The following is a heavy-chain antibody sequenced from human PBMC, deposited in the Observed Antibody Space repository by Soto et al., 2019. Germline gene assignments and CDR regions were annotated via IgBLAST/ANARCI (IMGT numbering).Heavy chain of an antibody. CDR1: GGSISSGGYS. CDR2: IYHSGST. CDR3: ARAPSP. J-gene: IGHJ5*02. V-gene: IGHV4-30-2*01. Sequence: QLQLQESGSGLVKPSQTLSLTCAVSGGSISSGGYSWSWIRQPPGKGLEWIGYIYHSGSTYYNPSLKTRTTTAADKSQNQFSLKRTAVTAVDTAVYYCARAPSPWGQGTLVTVSS.